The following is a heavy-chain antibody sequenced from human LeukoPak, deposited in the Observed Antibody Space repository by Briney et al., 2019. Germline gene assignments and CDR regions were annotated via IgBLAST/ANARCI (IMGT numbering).Heavy chain of an antibody. D-gene: IGHD5-12*01. Sequence: SETLSLTCTVSGGSISSGDYYWSWIRQPPGKGLEWIGYTYYSGSTYYSPSLMSRVTISVDTSKNQFSLQLSSVTAADTAVYYCARGYSGYDFFDFWGQGTLVTVSS. V-gene: IGHV4-30-4*01. CDR1: GGSISSGDYY. J-gene: IGHJ4*02. CDR3: ARGYSGYDFFDF. CDR2: TYYSGST.